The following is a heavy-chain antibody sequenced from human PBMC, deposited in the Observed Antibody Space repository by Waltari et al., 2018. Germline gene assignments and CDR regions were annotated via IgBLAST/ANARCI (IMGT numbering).Heavy chain of an antibody. Sequence: QVQLVESGGGVVQPGTSVRLSCAASGFTFSSYGMHWVRQAPGKGLHWVAVISYDGSAKYYADSVHGRFIISRDNSENTLYLQMNSLTAEDTAVYYCVKQESGSYFEYWGQGTLVTVSS. CDR3: VKQESGSYFEY. CDR2: ISYDGSAK. CDR1: GFTFSSYG. D-gene: IGHD1-26*01. J-gene: IGHJ4*02. V-gene: IGHV3-30*18.